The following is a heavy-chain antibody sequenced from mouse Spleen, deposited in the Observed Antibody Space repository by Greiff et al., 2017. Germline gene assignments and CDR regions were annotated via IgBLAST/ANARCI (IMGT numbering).Heavy chain of an antibody. CDR1: GYTFTSYY. CDR2: INPSNGGT. Sequence: VQLQQSGAELVKPGASVKLSCKASGYTFTSYYMYWVKQRPGQGLEWIGEINPSNGGTNFNEKFKSKATLTVDKSSSTAYMQLSSLTSEDSAVYYCTRGRNPWYFDVWGAGTTVTVSS. J-gene: IGHJ1*01. CDR3: TRGRNPWYFDV. V-gene: IGHV1S81*02.